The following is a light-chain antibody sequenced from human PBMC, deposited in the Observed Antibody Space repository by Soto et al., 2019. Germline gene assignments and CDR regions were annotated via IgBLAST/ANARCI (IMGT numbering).Light chain of an antibody. Sequence: EIVMTQSPATLSVSPGERATLSCRASQSISSNLAWYQRKPGQAPRLLIYGASARATGIPARFSGSGSGTEFTLTISSLQSEDFAVYYCQQYNNWPPYTFGQGIKVEIK. J-gene: IGKJ2*01. CDR3: QQYNNWPPYT. CDR2: GAS. V-gene: IGKV3-15*01. CDR1: QSISSN.